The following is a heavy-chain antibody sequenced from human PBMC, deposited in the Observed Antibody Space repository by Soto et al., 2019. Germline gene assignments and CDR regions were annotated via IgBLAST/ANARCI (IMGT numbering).Heavy chain of an antibody. CDR2: INAGDGNT. Sequence: QVQLVQSGAEVKKPGASVKVSCEASGYTFTSYSIHWVRQAPGQRLEWMGWINAGDGNTKYSQKFQGRVTITRDTSASTAYMELSSLRPEDTAVYYCAREHDFWSNYCFDYWGQGTPVTVSS. CDR3: AREHDFWSNYCFDY. CDR1: GYTFTSYS. V-gene: IGHV1-3*01. J-gene: IGHJ4*02. D-gene: IGHD3-3*01.